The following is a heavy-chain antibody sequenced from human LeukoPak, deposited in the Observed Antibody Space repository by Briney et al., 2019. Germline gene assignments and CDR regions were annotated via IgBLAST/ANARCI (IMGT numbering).Heavy chain of an antibody. Sequence: PSETLSLTCTVSGGSISSYYWSWIRQPPGKGLEWIGYIYYSGSTNYNPSLKSRVTISVDTSKNQFSLKLSSVTAADTAVYYCARGEVTYVGYFDLWGRGTLVTVSS. CDR1: GGSISSYY. D-gene: IGHD3-16*01. CDR3: ARGEVTYVGYFDL. J-gene: IGHJ2*01. V-gene: IGHV4-59*12. CDR2: IYYSGST.